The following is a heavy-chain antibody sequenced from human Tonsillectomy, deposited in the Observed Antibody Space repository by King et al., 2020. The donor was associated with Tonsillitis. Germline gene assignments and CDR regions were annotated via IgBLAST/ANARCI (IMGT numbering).Heavy chain of an antibody. V-gene: IGHV3-23*03. CDR1: GFTFSSYA. D-gene: IGHD3-10*01. CDR2: IYSGGVST. J-gene: IGHJ6*02. CDR3: AKDLDRGFGELFSYYGMDV. Sequence: QLVQSGGGLVQPGGSLRLSCAASGFTFSSYAMNWVRQAPGKGLEWVSVIYSGGVSTYYADSAKGRFTISRDNSKNTLYLQMNSLRVDDTAVYYCAKDLDRGFGELFSYYGMDVWGQGPTLTVSS.